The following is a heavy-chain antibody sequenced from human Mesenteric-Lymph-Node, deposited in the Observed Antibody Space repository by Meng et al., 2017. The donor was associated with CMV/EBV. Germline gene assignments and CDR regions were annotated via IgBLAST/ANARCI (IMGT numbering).Heavy chain of an antibody. D-gene: IGHD3-3*01. J-gene: IGHJ6*02. CDR1: GFTFSGSG. CDR2: IRNAGRNE. Sequence: GESLKISCVTSGFTFSGSGMHWVRQASGKGLEWLAFIRNAGRNEYYADYVKGRFIISRDNSKNTLYLQMNSLRAEDTAVYYCANREGRYDFWSGSYYYYGMDVWGQGTTVTVSS. V-gene: IGHV3-30*02. CDR3: ANREGRYDFWSGSYYYYGMDV.